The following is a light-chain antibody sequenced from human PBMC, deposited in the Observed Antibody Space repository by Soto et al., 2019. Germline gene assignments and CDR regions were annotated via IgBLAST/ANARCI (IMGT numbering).Light chain of an antibody. V-gene: IGLV2-14*03. CDR1: SSDVGGYHY. Sequence: QSALTQPASVSGSPGQSITISCTGTSSDVGGYHYVSWYQQHPGKAPQLMIYDVTNRPSVVSNRCSGSKTGNTASLLISGRQDEDEEDYYCSSYTSSSTLVVFGGGTKLTVL. CDR3: SSYTSSSTLVV. CDR2: DVT. J-gene: IGLJ2*01.